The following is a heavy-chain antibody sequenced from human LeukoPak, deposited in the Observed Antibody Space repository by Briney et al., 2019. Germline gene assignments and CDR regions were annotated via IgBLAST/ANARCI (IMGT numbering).Heavy chain of an antibody. Sequence: SETLSLTCTVSGGSISSSSYYWGWIRQPPGKGLEWIGSIYYSGSTYYNPSLKSRVTISVDTSKNQFSLKLSSVTAADTAVYYCARDSERYFDYWGQRTLVTVSS. CDR3: ARDSERYFDY. D-gene: IGHD3-10*01. CDR2: IYYSGST. J-gene: IGHJ4*02. CDR1: GGSISSSSYY. V-gene: IGHV4-39*07.